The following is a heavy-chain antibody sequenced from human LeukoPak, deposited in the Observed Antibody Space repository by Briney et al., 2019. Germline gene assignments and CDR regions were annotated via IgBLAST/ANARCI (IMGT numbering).Heavy chain of an antibody. CDR3: ARGRLRFLSHSWFDP. Sequence: SETLSLTCTVSGYSISSGYYWGWIRQTPGKGLEWIGTIYDSVSTNYNPSLKSRVTISVDTSKNQFSLKLSSVTAADTAVYYCARGRLRFLSHSWFDPWGQGTLVTVSS. CDR1: GYSISSGYY. J-gene: IGHJ5*02. D-gene: IGHD3-3*01. V-gene: IGHV4-38-2*02. CDR2: IYDSVST.